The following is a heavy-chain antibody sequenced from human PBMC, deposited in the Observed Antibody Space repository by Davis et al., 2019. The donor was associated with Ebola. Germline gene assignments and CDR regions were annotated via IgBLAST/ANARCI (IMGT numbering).Heavy chain of an antibody. Sequence: MPSETLSLTCTVSGGSISSSSYYWGWIRQPPGKGLEWIGSIYYSGSTNYNPSLNSRVTISVDTSKNQFSLKLSSVTAADTAVYYCARLGYCSGGSCYSGLDYWGQGTLVTVSS. CDR3: ARLGYCSGGSCYSGLDY. V-gene: IGHV4-39*07. J-gene: IGHJ4*02. CDR2: IYYSGST. CDR1: GGSISSSSYY. D-gene: IGHD2-15*01.